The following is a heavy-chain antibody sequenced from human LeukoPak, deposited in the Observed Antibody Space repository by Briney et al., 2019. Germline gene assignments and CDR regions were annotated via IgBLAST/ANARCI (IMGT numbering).Heavy chain of an antibody. CDR1: GFTFSSYS. J-gene: IGHJ3*02. D-gene: IGHD6-19*01. V-gene: IGHV3-21*01. Sequence: PGGSLRLSCAASGFTFSSYSMNWVRQAPGKGLEWVSSISSSSSYIYYADSVKGRFTISRDNAKNSLYLQMNSLRAEDTAVYYCASPSSGIAVAGTPHAFDIWGQGTMVTVSS. CDR2: ISSSSSYI. CDR3: ASPSSGIAVAGTPHAFDI.